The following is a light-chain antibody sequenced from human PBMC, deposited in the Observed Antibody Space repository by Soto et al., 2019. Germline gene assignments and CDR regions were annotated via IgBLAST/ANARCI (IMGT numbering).Light chain of an antibody. CDR3: QQYNKWPPGT. V-gene: IGKV3-15*01. J-gene: IGKJ1*01. Sequence: EIVMTQSPATLSVSPGERATLSCRASHSVSSYLAWYQQKPGQAPRLLIYGASTRATGIPARFSGSGSGTEFTLTISSLQSEDFAVYYCQQYNKWPPGTFGQGTKVDIK. CDR1: HSVSSY. CDR2: GAS.